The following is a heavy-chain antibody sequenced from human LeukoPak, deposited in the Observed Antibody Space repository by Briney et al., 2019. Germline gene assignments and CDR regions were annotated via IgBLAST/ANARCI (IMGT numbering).Heavy chain of an antibody. Sequence: GESLKISCKGSGYSFTSYWISWVRQMPGKGLEWMGRIDPSDSYTDYSPSFQGHVTISANKSINTAYMQWSSLKASETDMYYCARLPNSNVGSSCYSDYWGQGTLVTVSS. D-gene: IGHD3-22*01. CDR2: IDPSDSYT. V-gene: IGHV5-10-1*01. CDR3: ARLPNSNVGSSCYSDY. J-gene: IGHJ4*02. CDR1: GYSFTSYW.